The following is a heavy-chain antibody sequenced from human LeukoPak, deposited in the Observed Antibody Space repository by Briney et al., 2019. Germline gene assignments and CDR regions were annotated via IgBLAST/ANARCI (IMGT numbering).Heavy chain of an antibody. CDR1: GGSISSYY. D-gene: IGHD2-21*02. J-gene: IGHJ4*02. Sequence: SETLSLTCTVSGGSISSYYWSWIRQPAGKGQEWIGRIYTSWSTSYNHSLKNRVTMSVNTSKNQFSLKLSSVTAADTAVYYCARDGAAYCGGDCYPSPFDYWGQGTLVTVSS. V-gene: IGHV4-4*07. CDR3: ARDGAAYCGGDCYPSPFDY. CDR2: IYTSWST.